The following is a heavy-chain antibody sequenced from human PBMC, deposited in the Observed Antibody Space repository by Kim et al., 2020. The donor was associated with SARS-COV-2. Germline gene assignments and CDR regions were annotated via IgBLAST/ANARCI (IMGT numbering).Heavy chain of an antibody. Sequence: SETLSLTCSVSGGPITNYYWNWIRQPPGKALEWIGCFSYTGRADYNPSLPNRVSISADTSKNQLSLKLNSVTAADTAVYYFARGPGTFHGRVLGDWGQGILVTVSS. CDR2: FSYTGRA. V-gene: IGHV4-59*01. CDR3: ARGPGTFHGRVLGD. D-gene: IGHD3-10*01. J-gene: IGHJ4*02. CDR1: GGPITNYY.